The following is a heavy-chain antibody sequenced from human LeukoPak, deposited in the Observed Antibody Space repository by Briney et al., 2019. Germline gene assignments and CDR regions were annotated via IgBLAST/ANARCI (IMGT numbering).Heavy chain of an antibody. CDR3: ARDFSWGPDC. CDR1: GFSLTDHY. J-gene: IGHJ4*02. Sequence: ASVKVSCKASGFSLTDHYMHWLRQAPGQGLEWMGWVNGKRGDTNYAQQFRDRVLMTRDTSINTIYMELTRLTTDDTATYYCARDFSWGPDCWGQGTLVTVSS. V-gene: IGHV1-2*02. CDR2: VNGKRGDT. D-gene: IGHD7-27*01.